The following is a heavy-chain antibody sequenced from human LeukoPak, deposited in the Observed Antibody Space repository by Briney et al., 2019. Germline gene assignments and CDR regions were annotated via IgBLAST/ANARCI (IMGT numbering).Heavy chain of an antibody. CDR1: GGTFTSYA. V-gene: IGHV1-69*05. CDR3: ARGDSWYDFWSGYRPFDY. D-gene: IGHD3-3*01. CDR2: IISIFGTA. J-gene: IGHJ4*02. Sequence: SVKVSCKASGGTFTSYAISWVRQAPGQGLERMGGIISIFGTANYAQKFQGRVTITTDESTSTAYMELSSLRSEDTAVYYCARGDSWYDFWSGYRPFDYWGQGTLVTVSS.